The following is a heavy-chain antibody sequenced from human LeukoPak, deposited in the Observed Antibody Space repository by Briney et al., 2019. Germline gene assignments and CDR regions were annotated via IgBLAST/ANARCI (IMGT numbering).Heavy chain of an antibody. D-gene: IGHD1-26*01. Sequence: SETLSLTCTVSGGSISSGTYYWSWIRQPPGKGLEWIGYIYYTGSTSYNPSLKSRVTMSLDTSKNQFSLQLNSVTPADTAVYYCARGGNYWPQWWFDPWGRGTLVSVSS. V-gene: IGHV4-61*01. J-gene: IGHJ5*02. CDR1: GGSISSGTYY. CDR2: IYYTGST. CDR3: ARGGNYWPQWWFDP.